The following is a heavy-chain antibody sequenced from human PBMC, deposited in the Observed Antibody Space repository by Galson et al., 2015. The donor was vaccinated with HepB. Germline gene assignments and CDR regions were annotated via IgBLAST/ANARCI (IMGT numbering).Heavy chain of an antibody. CDR3: VRWGGAVAAFDF. D-gene: IGHD6-19*01. Sequence: SLRLSCAVSGFTFSRYYMNWVRQAPGKGLEWISYISSMSSTIHYADSVRGRFTISRDNAKNSLYLQMKGLRAEDTAVYYCVRWGGAVAAFDFWGQGILVTVSS. CDR2: ISSMSSTI. J-gene: IGHJ4*02. V-gene: IGHV3-48*01. CDR1: GFTFSRYY.